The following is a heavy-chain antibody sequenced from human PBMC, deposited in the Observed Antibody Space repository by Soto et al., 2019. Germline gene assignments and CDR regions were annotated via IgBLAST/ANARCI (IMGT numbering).Heavy chain of an antibody. Sequence: QVQLVESGGGVVQPGRSLRLSCAASGFTFSSYGMHWVRQAPGKGLEWVAVISYDGSNKYYADSVKVRFTISRDNSKNTLYLQMNSLKAEDTAVYYCAKGLAYCGGDCYSHFDLWGRGTLVTVSS. CDR1: GFTFSSYG. CDR3: AKGLAYCGGDCYSHFDL. D-gene: IGHD2-21*02. CDR2: ISYDGSNK. V-gene: IGHV3-30*18. J-gene: IGHJ2*01.